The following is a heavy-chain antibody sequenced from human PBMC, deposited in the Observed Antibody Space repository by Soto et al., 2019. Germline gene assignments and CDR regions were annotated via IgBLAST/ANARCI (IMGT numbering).Heavy chain of an antibody. CDR3: ARLGVGANIFFDY. V-gene: IGHV1-46*01. Sequence: ASVKVSCKASGYTFTGYYMHWVRQAPGQGLEWMGISNPSGGSTSYAQKFQGRVTMTTDTSTSTVYMELSSLRSEDTAVYYCARLGVGANIFFDYWGQGTLVTVSS. CDR2: SNPSGGST. CDR1: GYTFTGYY. J-gene: IGHJ4*02. D-gene: IGHD1-26*01.